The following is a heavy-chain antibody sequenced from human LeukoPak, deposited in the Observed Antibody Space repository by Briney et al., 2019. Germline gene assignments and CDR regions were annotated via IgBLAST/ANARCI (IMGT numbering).Heavy chain of an antibody. V-gene: IGHV4-34*01. J-gene: IGHJ5*02. CDR3: ARRAAAGNSGKWFDP. CDR2: ISYSGST. CDR1: GGSFSDYY. Sequence: SETLSLTCAVYGGSFSDYYWNWIRQPPGKGLEWIGSISYSGSTYYNPSLKNRVTISVDTSKNQFSLTLNSVTAADTAVYYCARRAAAGNSGKWFDPWGQGTLVTVSS. D-gene: IGHD6-13*01.